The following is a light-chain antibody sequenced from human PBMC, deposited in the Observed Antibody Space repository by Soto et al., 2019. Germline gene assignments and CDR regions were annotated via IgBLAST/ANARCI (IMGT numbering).Light chain of an antibody. CDR3: AAWDDSLSGYVV. CDR1: SSNIVSNY. CDR2: RNN. V-gene: IGLV1-47*01. Sequence: QSVLTQPPSASGTPGQRVTISCSGSSSNIVSNYVYWYQQLPGTAPKLLIYRNNQRPSGVPDRFSGSKSGTSASLAISGLRSEDEADYYCAAWDDSLSGYVVFGGGTQLTVL. J-gene: IGLJ2*01.